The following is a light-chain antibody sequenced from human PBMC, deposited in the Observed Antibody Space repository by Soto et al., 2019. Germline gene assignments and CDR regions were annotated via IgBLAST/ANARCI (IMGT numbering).Light chain of an antibody. CDR3: QQYKEWLYT. CDR2: DAS. J-gene: IGKJ2*01. V-gene: IGKV3-15*01. Sequence: EVVMTQSPATLSVSPGERATLSCRASQTIGSNLAWYHQRPGQAPRLLIYDASTRATGVPARFSGSGSGTEFTLTISSLQSEDFAVYYCQQYKEWLYTFGQGTKLEI. CDR1: QTIGSN.